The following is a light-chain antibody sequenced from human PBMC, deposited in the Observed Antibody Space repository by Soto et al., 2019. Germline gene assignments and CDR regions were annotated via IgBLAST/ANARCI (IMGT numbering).Light chain of an antibody. J-gene: IGLJ1*01. CDR2: DVR. CDR3: SSYTSSSTPV. V-gene: IGLV2-14*01. CDR1: SSDVGGYNY. Sequence: QSALTQPASVSGSPGQSITISCTGTSSDVGGYNYVSWYQQHPGKAPKFMIYDVRNRPSGVSNRFSGSKSGNTASLTISGLQAEDEADYYCSSYTSSSTPVFGTGTKLTVL.